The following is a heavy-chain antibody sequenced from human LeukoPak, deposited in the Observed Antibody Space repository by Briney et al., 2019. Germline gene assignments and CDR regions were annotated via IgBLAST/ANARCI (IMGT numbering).Heavy chain of an antibody. J-gene: IGHJ4*02. V-gene: IGHV3-21*01. Sequence: GGSLRLSCEASGFTLSAHSMDWVRQAPGKGLEWVASISSESTHIYYPDSLKGRFTVSRDNAKNSLYLQINSLRAEDTAVYYCARDSISSPYSFDYWGLGTLVTVSS. CDR2: ISSESTHI. D-gene: IGHD3-3*02. CDR1: GFTLSAHS. CDR3: ARDSISSPYSFDY.